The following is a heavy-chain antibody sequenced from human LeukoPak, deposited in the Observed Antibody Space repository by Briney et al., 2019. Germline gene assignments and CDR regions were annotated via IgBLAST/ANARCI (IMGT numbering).Heavy chain of an antibody. V-gene: IGHV3-33*01. CDR3: ARGRDASDLDY. J-gene: IGHJ4*02. Sequence: GGSLRLSCAASGFTFSSYDMHWVRQAPGKGLEWVAVIWYDGSNKYSADSVKGRFTISRDNSKNTLYLQMNSLRAEDTAVYYCARGRDASDLDYWGQGTLVTVSS. D-gene: IGHD2-21*02. CDR1: GFTFSSYD. CDR2: IWYDGSNK.